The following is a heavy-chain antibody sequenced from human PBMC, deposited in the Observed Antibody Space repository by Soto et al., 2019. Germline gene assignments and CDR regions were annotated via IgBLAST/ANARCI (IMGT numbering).Heavy chain of an antibody. CDR2: ISSSGSTI. CDR1: GFTFSSYE. V-gene: IGHV3-48*03. J-gene: IGHJ3*02. Sequence: GGSLRLSCAASGFTFSSYEMNWVRQAPGKGLEWVSYISSSGSTIYYADSVKGRFTISRDNAKNSLYLQMNSLRAEDTAVYYCARWRPHYYDSSAIHAFDIWGQGTMVTVSS. D-gene: IGHD3-22*01. CDR3: ARWRPHYYDSSAIHAFDI.